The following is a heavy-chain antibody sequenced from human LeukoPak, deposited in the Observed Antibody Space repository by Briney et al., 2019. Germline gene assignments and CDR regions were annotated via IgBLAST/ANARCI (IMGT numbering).Heavy chain of an antibody. Sequence: SVKVSCKASGGTFSSYAISWVRQAPGQGLEWMGRIIPIFGTANYAQKFQGRVAITTDESTSTAYMELSSLRSEDTAVYYCARDPYFWGSSGGTDDAFDIWGQGTMVTVSS. J-gene: IGHJ3*02. D-gene: IGHD6-19*01. V-gene: IGHV1-69*05. CDR3: ARDPYFWGSSGGTDDAFDI. CDR2: IIPIFGTA. CDR1: GGTFSSYA.